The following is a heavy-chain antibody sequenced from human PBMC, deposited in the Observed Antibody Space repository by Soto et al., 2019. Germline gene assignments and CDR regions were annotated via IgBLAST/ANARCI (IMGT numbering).Heavy chain of an antibody. CDR1: GFTLSTYD. CDR3: AKGPHSAYWYYYMDV. D-gene: IGHD2-21*01. V-gene: IGHV3-13*01. J-gene: IGHJ6*03. CDR2: IGSAGDT. Sequence: EVQLVESGGGLVQPGGSLRLSCAASGFTLSTYDMHWVRHATGNGLEWVAAIGSAGDTYYPGSVKGRFTVTRERAKNSMYLPMNSLTTGDTAVYYGAKGPHSAYWYYYMDVWGKGSKVTVSS.